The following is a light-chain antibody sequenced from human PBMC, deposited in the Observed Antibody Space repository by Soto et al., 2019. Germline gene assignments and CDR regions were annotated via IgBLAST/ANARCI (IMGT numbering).Light chain of an antibody. J-gene: IGKJ3*01. Sequence: EIVLTQSPGTLSLSPGERATLSCRASQSVSGSCLAWYQQKPGQAPRLLTYGASSRATGIPDRFSGSGSGTDFTLTISRLEPEDFAVYYCQQYGSSPFNFGPGTKVDIK. CDR1: QSVSGSC. CDR2: GAS. CDR3: QQYGSSPFN. V-gene: IGKV3-20*01.